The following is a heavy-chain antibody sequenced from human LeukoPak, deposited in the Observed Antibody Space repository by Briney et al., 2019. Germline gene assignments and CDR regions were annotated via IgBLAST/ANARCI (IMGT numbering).Heavy chain of an antibody. Sequence: PGGCLRLSCAASGFTFSSYEMNWVRQAPGKGLEWVSYISSSGSTIYYADSVKGRFTISRDNAKNSLYLQMNSLRAEDTAVYYCAAKGPGYGDAFDIWGQGTMATVSS. CDR1: GFTFSSYE. J-gene: IGHJ3*02. V-gene: IGHV3-48*03. D-gene: IGHD5-12*01. CDR2: ISSSGSTI. CDR3: AAKGPGYGDAFDI.